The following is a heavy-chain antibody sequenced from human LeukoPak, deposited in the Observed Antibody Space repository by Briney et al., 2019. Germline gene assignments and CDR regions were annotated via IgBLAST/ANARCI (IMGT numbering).Heavy chain of an antibody. CDR2: FDPEDGET. J-gene: IGHJ6*03. CDR1: GYTLTELS. D-gene: IGHD3/OR15-3a*01. V-gene: IGHV1-24*01. Sequence: ASVKASCKVSGYTLTELSMHWVRQAPGKGLEWMGGFDPEDGETIYAQKFQGRVTMTEDTSTDTAYMELSSLRSEDTAVYYCATRGLAQGHYMDVWGKGTTVTVSS. CDR3: ATRGLAQGHYMDV.